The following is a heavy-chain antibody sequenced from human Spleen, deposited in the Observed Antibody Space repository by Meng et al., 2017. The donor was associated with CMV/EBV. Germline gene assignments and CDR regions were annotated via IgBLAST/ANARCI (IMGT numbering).Heavy chain of an antibody. CDR3: ARDPNTAGGFDP. CDR1: GGSISNYY. J-gene: IGHJ5*02. Sequence: SETLSLTCTVSGGSISNYYWTWIRQPPGKGLQWIGYVDYTGSTNYNPSLKSRVTISLDTSKNQFSLKLTSVTSADTAVYYCARDPNTAGGFDPWGQGTLVTVSS. CDR2: VDYTGST. V-gene: IGHV4-59*01. D-gene: IGHD2-8*01.